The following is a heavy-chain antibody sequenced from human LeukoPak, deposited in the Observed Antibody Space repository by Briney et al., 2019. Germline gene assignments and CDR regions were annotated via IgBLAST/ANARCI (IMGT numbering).Heavy chain of an antibody. Sequence: GGSLRLSCAASGFTFSSYSMNWVRQAPGKGLEWVSSISSSSSYIYYADSVKGRFTISRDNAKNSLYLQMNSLRAEDTAVYYCAREPRTAIFGVVTKDGFDIWGQGTMVTVSS. V-gene: IGHV3-21*01. J-gene: IGHJ3*02. CDR2: ISSSSSYI. CDR3: AREPRTAIFGVVTKDGFDI. CDR1: GFTFSSYS. D-gene: IGHD3-3*01.